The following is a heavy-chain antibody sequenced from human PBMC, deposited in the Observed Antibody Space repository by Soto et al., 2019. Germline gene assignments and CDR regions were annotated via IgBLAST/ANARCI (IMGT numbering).Heavy chain of an antibody. CDR3: VRGKPGMMRPALHFDY. V-gene: IGHV5-51*01. J-gene: IGHJ4*02. Sequence: GVSLKISCRGFGYSFTSHWIGRVRQMPGKGLEWMGIIFTGDSDTRYGPSFHGQVRISADKSISTAYLQWSSLTASDTAMFYCVRGKPGMMRPALHFDYCAQRTLVTVSS. D-gene: IGHD7-27*01. CDR2: IFTGDSDT. CDR1: GYSFTSHW.